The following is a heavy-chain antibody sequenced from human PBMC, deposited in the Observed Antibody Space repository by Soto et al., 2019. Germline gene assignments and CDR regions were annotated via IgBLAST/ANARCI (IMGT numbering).Heavy chain of an antibody. V-gene: IGHV3-48*01. CDR2: ISSSSSTI. Sequence: GESLKISCAASGFTFSSYSMNWVRQAPGKGLEWVSYISSSSSTIYYADSVKGRFTISRDNAKNSLYLQMNSLRAEDTAVYYCARQSYSNYAYYMDVWGKGTTVTVSS. D-gene: IGHD4-4*01. CDR1: GFTFSSYS. J-gene: IGHJ6*03. CDR3: ARQSYSNYAYYMDV.